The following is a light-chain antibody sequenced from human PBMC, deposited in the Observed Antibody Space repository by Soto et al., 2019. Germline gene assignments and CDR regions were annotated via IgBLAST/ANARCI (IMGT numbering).Light chain of an antibody. Sequence: QSALTQLASASGSPGQSITISCTGTSSDVGGYNYVSWYQQHPGKAPKLMIYDVSNRPSGVSNRFSGSKSGYTASLTISGLQAEDESDYYCSSYTSSSTVVFGGGIKLTLL. V-gene: IGLV2-14*01. CDR1: SSDVGGYNY. J-gene: IGLJ2*01. CDR2: DVS. CDR3: SSYTSSSTVV.